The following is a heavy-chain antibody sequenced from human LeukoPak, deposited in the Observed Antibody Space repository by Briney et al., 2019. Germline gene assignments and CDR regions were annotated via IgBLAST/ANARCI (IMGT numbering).Heavy chain of an antibody. CDR1: GFTFSSYA. J-gene: IGHJ5*02. V-gene: IGHV3-23*01. CDR3: ARGCSGCSCYERVPMRFDP. CDR2: VSGSGGST. D-gene: IGHD2-15*01. Sequence: PGGSLRRSCAASGFTFSSYAMSWVRQAPGKGLEWVSAVSGSGGSTYYADSVKGWFTISRDNAKDSLYLQMNSLRAEDTAVYYCARGCSGCSCYERVPMRFDPWGQGTLVTVSS.